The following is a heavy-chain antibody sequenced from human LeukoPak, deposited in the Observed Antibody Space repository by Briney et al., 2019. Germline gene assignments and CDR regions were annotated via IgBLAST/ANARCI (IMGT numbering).Heavy chain of an antibody. V-gene: IGHV1-24*01. D-gene: IGHD3-9*01. CDR3: ATVSLTGTDAFDI. CDR1: GYTLTELS. CDR2: FDPEDGET. J-gene: IGHJ3*02. Sequence: ASAKVSCKVSGYTLTELSMHWVRQAPGKGLEWMGGFDPEDGETIYAQKFQGRVTMTEDTSTDTAYMELSSLRSEDTAVYYCATVSLTGTDAFDIWGQGTMVTVSS.